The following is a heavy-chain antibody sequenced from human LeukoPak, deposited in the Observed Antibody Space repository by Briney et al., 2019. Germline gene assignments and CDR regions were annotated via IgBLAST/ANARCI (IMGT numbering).Heavy chain of an antibody. D-gene: IGHD6-13*01. CDR3: ARQYSSSWYFDY. CDR2: ISAYNGNT. J-gene: IGHJ4*02. Sequence: ASVKVSCKASGYTFTNYGISWVRQAPGQGLEWMGWISAYNGNTNYPQKPQGRVTMTTDTSTSTAYMELRSLRSEDTAVYYCARQYSSSWYFDYWGQGTLVTVSS. V-gene: IGHV1-18*01. CDR1: GYTFTNYG.